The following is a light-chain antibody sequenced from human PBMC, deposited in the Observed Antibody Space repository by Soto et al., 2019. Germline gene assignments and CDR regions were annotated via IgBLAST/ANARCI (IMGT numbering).Light chain of an antibody. CDR2: GNN. CDR1: SSNIGAGYD. Sequence: QSVLTQPPSVSGAPGQRVTISCNGSSSNIGAGYDVHWYQQLPGTAPKLIIYGNNNRPSGGPDRFSGSKSGTSASLAITGLQAEDEADYYCSSYAGSSNVFGTGTKVTVL. J-gene: IGLJ1*01. CDR3: SSYAGSSNV. V-gene: IGLV1-40*01.